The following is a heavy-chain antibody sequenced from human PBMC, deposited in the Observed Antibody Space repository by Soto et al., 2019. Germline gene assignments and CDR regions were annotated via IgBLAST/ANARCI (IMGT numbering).Heavy chain of an antibody. D-gene: IGHD1-1*01. V-gene: IGHV1-69*13. Sequence: SVKVSCKASGGAFSSYAISWVRQAPGQGLVWMGGIIPIFGTANYAQKFQGRVTITADESTSTAYMELSSLRSEDTAVYYCARPQTAAGLDYWGQGTLGTVAS. J-gene: IGHJ4*02. CDR1: GGAFSSYA. CDR2: IIPIFGTA. CDR3: ARPQTAAGLDY.